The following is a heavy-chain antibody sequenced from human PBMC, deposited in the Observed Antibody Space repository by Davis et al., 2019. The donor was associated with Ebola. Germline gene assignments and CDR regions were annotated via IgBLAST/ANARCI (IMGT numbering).Heavy chain of an antibody. CDR2: INHSGST. J-gene: IGHJ4*02. D-gene: IGHD3-10*01. CDR3: ASTGGDY. CDR1: GGSFSGNY. Sequence: MPSETLSLTCAVYGGSFSGNYWSWIRQPPGKGLEWIGEINHSGSTNYNPSLKSRVTISVDTSKNQFSLKLSSVTAADTAVYYCASTGGDYWGQGTLVTVSS. V-gene: IGHV4-34*01.